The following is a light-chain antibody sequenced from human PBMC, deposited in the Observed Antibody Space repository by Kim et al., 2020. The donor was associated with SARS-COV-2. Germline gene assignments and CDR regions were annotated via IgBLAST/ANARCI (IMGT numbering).Light chain of an antibody. J-gene: IGLJ2*01. CDR2: DVA. CDR1: SSDIGDYNY. CDR3: CAYADTYTLV. Sequence: GQSVTISCTGTSSDIGDYNYVSWYQQHPGNVPKLIIYDVAKRPSGVPGRFSGSKSGNTASLTISGLQTEDEADYYCCAYADTYTLVFGGGTQLTVL. V-gene: IGLV2-11*01.